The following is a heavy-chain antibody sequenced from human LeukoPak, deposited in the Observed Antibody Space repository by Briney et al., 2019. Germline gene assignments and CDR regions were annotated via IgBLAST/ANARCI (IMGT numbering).Heavy chain of an antibody. Sequence: ASVKVSCKASGYTFTGYGISWERQAPGQGLEWMGWISAYNGNTNCAQKLQGRVTMTTDTSTSTAYMELRTLRSDDTAVYYCARVRGCSSTSCYGLGWFDPWGQGTLVTVSS. CDR2: ISAYNGNT. CDR3: ARVRGCSSTSCYGLGWFDP. D-gene: IGHD2-2*01. V-gene: IGHV1-18*01. J-gene: IGHJ5*02. CDR1: GYTFTGYG.